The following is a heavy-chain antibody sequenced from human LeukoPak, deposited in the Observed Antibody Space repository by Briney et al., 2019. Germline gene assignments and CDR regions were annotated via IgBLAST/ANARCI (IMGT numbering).Heavy chain of an antibody. D-gene: IGHD1-1*01. Sequence: GASVKVSCKASGGTFSSYAISWVRQAPGQGLEWMGGIIPIFGTANYAQKFQGRVTITADESTSTAYMELSSLRSEDTAVYYCGRSQLERRDLLHYYYYGMDVWGKGTTVTVSS. CDR1: GGTFSSYA. CDR2: IIPIFGTA. J-gene: IGHJ6*04. CDR3: GRSQLERRDLLHYYYYGMDV. V-gene: IGHV1-69*13.